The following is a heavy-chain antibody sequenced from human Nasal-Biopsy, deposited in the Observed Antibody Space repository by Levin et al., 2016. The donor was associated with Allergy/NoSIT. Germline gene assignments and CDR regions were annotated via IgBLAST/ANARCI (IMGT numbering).Heavy chain of an antibody. CDR1: GGSFSGYY. J-gene: IGHJ4*02. Sequence: SETLSLTCAVYGGSFSGYYWSWIRQPPGKGLEWIGEINHSGRTNYNPSLKSRVTTSIDTSKNQFSLKLNSVSAADTAVYYCARVPVTMLAIAIPDGGYDYWGQGILVTVSS. D-gene: IGHD3-22*01. CDR3: ARVPVTMLAIAIPDGGYDY. V-gene: IGHV4-34*01. CDR2: INHSGRT.